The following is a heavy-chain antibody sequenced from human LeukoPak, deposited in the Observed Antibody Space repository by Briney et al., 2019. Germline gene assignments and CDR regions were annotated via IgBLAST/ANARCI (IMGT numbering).Heavy chain of an antibody. V-gene: IGHV3-21*01. CDR1: EFTFSSYS. CDR2: FSGSNSDI. J-gene: IGHJ4*02. Sequence: GGSLRLSCAGSEFTFSSYSMNWVRQAPGKGLEWVSSFSGSNSDIYYADSVKGRFTISRDNAKNTLYPQMNSLRAEDTAVYYCARGERSSWYGVDYWGQGTLVTVSS. CDR3: ARGERSSWYGVDY. D-gene: IGHD6-13*01.